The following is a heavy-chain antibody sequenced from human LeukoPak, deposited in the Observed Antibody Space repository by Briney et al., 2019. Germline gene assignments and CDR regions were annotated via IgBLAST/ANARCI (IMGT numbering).Heavy chain of an antibody. V-gene: IGHV3-48*01. CDR2: ISSSSITI. D-gene: IGHD1-26*01. J-gene: IGHJ5*02. CDR1: GFTFSSYS. CDR3: ARVGLGDSGSWAFDP. Sequence: PGGSLRLSCAASGFTFSSYSMNWVRQAPGKELEWVSYISSSSITIYYADSVKGRFTISRDNAKNSLYLQMNSLRAEDTAVYYCARVGLGDSGSWAFDPWGQGTLVTVSS.